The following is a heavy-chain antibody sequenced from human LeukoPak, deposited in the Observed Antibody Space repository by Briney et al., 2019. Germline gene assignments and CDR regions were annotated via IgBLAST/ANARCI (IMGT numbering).Heavy chain of an antibody. V-gene: IGHV3-7*01. D-gene: IGHD5-18*01. CDR3: ARADWDTAMVDY. CDR1: GFTFSSYG. CDR2: IKKDGSEK. Sequence: GGSLRLSCAASGFTFSSYGMHWVRQAPGKGLEWVANIKKDGSEKYYVDSVKGRFTISRDNAKNSLYLQMNSLRAEDTAVYYCARADWDTAMVDYWGQGTLVTVSS. J-gene: IGHJ4*02.